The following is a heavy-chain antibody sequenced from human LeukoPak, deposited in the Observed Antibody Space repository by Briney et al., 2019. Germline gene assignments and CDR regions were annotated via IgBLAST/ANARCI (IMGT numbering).Heavy chain of an antibody. CDR3: ARNYCDSSGYYSGLDY. V-gene: IGHV1-46*01. CDR2: INPSGGST. J-gene: IGHJ4*02. Sequence: ASVKVSCKASGYTFTSYYMHWVRQAPGQGLEWMGIINPSGGSTSYAQKFQGRVTMTRDTSTSTVYMELSSLRSEDTAVYYCARNYCDSSGYYSGLDYWGQGTLVTVSS. D-gene: IGHD3-22*01. CDR1: GYTFTSYY.